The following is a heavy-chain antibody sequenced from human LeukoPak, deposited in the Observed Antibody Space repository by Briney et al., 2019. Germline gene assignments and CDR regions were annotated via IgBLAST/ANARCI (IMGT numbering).Heavy chain of an antibody. V-gene: IGHV4-59*12. CDR2: ISDSGST. J-gene: IGHJ5*02. CDR1: GGSIGSYY. D-gene: IGHD3-10*01. Sequence: SETLSPTCTVSGGSIGSYYWSWIRQPPGKGLEWIGYISDSGSTYYNPSLKSRVTISVDTSKNQFSLKLSSVTAADTAVYYCARDLRGKHDPWGQGTLVTVSS. CDR3: ARDLRGKHDP.